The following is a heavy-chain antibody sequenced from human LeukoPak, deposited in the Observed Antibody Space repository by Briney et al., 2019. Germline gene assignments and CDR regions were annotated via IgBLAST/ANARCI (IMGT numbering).Heavy chain of an antibody. CDR3: ARHRRYCSSTSCPPVGYMDV. Sequence: GESLKISCKGSGYSFTSYWIGWVRQMPGKGLEWMGIIYPGDSGTRYSPSFQGQVTISADKSISTAYLQWSSLKASDTAMYYCARHRRYCSSTSCPPVGYMDVWGKGTTVTVSS. CDR1: GYSFTSYW. J-gene: IGHJ6*03. V-gene: IGHV5-51*01. D-gene: IGHD2-2*01. CDR2: IYPGDSGT.